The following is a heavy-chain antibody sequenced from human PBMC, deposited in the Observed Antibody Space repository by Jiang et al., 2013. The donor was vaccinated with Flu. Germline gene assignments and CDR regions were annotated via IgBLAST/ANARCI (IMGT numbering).Heavy chain of an antibody. Sequence: VKVSCKASGYSFTSYDIEWVRQAAGHGFEWMGYMNANSGNTGYAQKFQGRVTMTRNTSISTAYMELSSLRSEDTAVYYCARDHVGWSDSSGYYPYDYWGQGTLVTVSS. CDR1: GYSFTSYD. CDR2: MNANSGNT. V-gene: IGHV1-8*01. CDR3: ARDHVGWSDSSGYYPYDY. D-gene: IGHD3-22*01. J-gene: IGHJ4*02.